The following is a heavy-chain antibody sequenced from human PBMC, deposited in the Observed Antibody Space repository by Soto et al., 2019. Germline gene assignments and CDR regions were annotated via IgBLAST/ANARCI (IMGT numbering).Heavy chain of an antibody. V-gene: IGHV1-69*01. CDR3: AREVEVHTPVFGF. J-gene: IGHJ4*02. D-gene: IGHD2-2*01. CDR1: GGTFNNYA. CDR2: ISPMFGKA. Sequence: QVHLVQSGAEVKRPGSAVKVSCKASGGTFNNYAINWVRQDPGQGLEWMGDISPMFGKANYAQKFQGRVYIRADDSTATAYLELSSLRSEDTALYYCAREVEVHTPVFGFWGQGSLVTVSS.